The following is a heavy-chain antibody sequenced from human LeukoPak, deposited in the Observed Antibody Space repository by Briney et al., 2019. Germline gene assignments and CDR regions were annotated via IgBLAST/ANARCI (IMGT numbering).Heavy chain of an antibody. CDR3: ASHIYYDSSARGGAFDI. J-gene: IGHJ3*02. V-gene: IGHV3-30*02. D-gene: IGHD3-22*01. Sequence: GGSLRLSCAASGIIFSSYGMHWVRQAPGKGLEWVAFIRYDGSIKYYADSVKGRFTISRDNSKNTLYLQMNSLRGEDTAVYYCASHIYYDSSARGGAFDIWGQGTMVTVSS. CDR1: GIIFSSYG. CDR2: IRYDGSIK.